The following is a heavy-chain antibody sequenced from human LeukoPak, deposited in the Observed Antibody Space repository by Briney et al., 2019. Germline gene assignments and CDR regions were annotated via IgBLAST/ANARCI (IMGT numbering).Heavy chain of an antibody. J-gene: IGHJ6*03. CDR3: AREVSWTTVTTRHYFYYYMDV. CDR1: GYSFTDFH. CDR2: INPTSGAT. Sequence: GASVKVSCKASGYSFTDFHVHWARQAPGQGLEWVGIINPTSGATTYAQKFQGRVTMTGDMSTSTAYMELSGLGSEDTAVYYCAREVSWTTVTTRHYFYYYMDVWGKGTTVTVSS. V-gene: IGHV1-46*01. D-gene: IGHD4-11*01.